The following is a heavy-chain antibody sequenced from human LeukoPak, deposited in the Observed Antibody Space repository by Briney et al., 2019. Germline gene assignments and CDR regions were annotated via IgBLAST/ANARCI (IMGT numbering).Heavy chain of an antibody. Sequence: GGSLRLSCAASGFTFSSYWMSWVRQAPGKGLEWVANIKQDGSEKYYVDSVKGRFTISRDNAKNSLYLQMNSLRAEDTAVYYCASLYYYDSSGYFDYWGQGTLVTVSS. CDR1: GFTFSSYW. V-gene: IGHV3-7*03. CDR3: ASLYYYDSSGYFDY. CDR2: IKQDGSEK. D-gene: IGHD3-22*01. J-gene: IGHJ4*02.